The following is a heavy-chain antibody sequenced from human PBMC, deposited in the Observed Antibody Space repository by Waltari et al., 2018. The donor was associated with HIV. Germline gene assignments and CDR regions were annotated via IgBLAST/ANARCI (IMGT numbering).Heavy chain of an antibody. CDR2: FDPEDGET. V-gene: IGHV1-24*01. D-gene: IGHD3-22*01. CDR3: ATDGPMIVVVDGAFDI. Sequence: QVQLVQSGAEGKKPGASVKVSCNVSGYTLTALSMHWVRQAPGKGLEWMGGFDPEDGETIYAQKFQGRVTMTEDTSTDTAYMELSSLRSEDTAVYYCATDGPMIVVVDGAFDIWGQGTMVTVSS. CDR1: GYTLTALS. J-gene: IGHJ3*02.